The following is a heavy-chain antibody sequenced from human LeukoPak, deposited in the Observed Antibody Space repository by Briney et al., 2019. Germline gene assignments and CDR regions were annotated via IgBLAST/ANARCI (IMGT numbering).Heavy chain of an antibody. V-gene: IGHV3-53*05. D-gene: IGHD2-2*02. CDR2: IYSGGST. J-gene: IGHJ3*02. Sequence: PGGSLRLSCAASGFTVSSNYMSWVRQAPGKGLEWVSVIYSGGSTYYADSVKGRFTISRDNSKNTLYLQMNSLRSEDTAVYYCARYKFCSSTSCYKENDAFDIWGQGTMVTVSS. CDR1: GFTVSSNY. CDR3: ARYKFCSSTSCYKENDAFDI.